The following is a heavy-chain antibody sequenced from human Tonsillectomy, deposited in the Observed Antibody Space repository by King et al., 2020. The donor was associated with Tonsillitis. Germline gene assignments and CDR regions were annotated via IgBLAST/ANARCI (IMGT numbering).Heavy chain of an antibody. CDR2: IYYSGRT. V-gene: IGHV4-31*03. J-gene: IGHJ6*02. D-gene: IGHD3-3*01. CDR1: GGSISSGGYY. CDR3: ARVRDYDFWSGSWGSMDV. Sequence: QLQESGPGLVKPSQTLALTCTVSGGSISSGGYYWSWIRQHPGKGLEWIGYIYYSGRTYYNPSLKSRVTISVDTSKNQFSLKLSSVTAADTAVYYCARVRDYDFWSGSWGSMDVWGQGTTVTVSS.